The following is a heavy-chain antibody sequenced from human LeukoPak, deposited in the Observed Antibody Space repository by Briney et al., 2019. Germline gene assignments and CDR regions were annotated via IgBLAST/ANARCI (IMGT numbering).Heavy chain of an antibody. CDR3: ARGVRGYDWLLATTNWFDP. D-gene: IGHD3-9*01. CDR1: GGSLSSYY. V-gene: IGHV4-59*01. J-gene: IGHJ5*02. Sequence: SETLSLTCTVSGGSLSSYYWSWIRQPPGKGLEWIGYIYYSGSTNYNPSLKSRVTILVDTSKNQFSLKLRSVTAADTAVYYCARGVRGYDWLLATTNWFDPWGQGTLVTVSS. CDR2: IYYSGST.